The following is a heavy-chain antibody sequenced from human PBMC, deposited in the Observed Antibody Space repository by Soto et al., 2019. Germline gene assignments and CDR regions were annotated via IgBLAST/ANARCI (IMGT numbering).Heavy chain of an antibody. V-gene: IGHV4-59*08. CDR1: GGSISSYY. CDR2: IYYSGST. Sequence: SETLSLTCTVSGGSISSYYWSWIRQPPGKGLEWVGYIYYSGSTNYNPSLKSRVTISVDTSKNQFSLKLSSVTAADTAVYYCARVSGYAFDYWGQGTLVTVSS. D-gene: IGHD6-25*01. CDR3: ARVSGYAFDY. J-gene: IGHJ4*02.